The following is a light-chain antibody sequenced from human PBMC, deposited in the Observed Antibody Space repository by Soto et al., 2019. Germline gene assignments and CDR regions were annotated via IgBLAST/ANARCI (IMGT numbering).Light chain of an antibody. Sequence: QSALTQPASVSGSPGQSITISCTGTSSDVGGYNYVSWYQQHPGKAPKLMIYEVSDRPFGVSNRFSGSKSGNTASLTISGLQAEDEADYYCCSYTSSSSLPYVFGSGTKVTVL. J-gene: IGLJ1*01. CDR1: SSDVGGYNY. V-gene: IGLV2-14*01. CDR3: CSYTSSSSLPYV. CDR2: EVS.